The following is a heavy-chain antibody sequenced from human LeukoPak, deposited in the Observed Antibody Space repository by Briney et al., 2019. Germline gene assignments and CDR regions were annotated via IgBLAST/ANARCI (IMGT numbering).Heavy chain of an antibody. V-gene: IGHV3-7*01. CDR1: GFTFSSYW. Sequence: PGGSLRLSCAASGFTFSSYWMSWVRQAPGKGLEWVANIKQDGSEKYYVDSVKGRFTISRDNAKNSLYLQMNSLRAEDTAVYYCARDLRHYYDSSAFDYWGQGTLVTVSS. CDR2: IKQDGSEK. D-gene: IGHD3-22*01. CDR3: ARDLRHYYDSSAFDY. J-gene: IGHJ4*02.